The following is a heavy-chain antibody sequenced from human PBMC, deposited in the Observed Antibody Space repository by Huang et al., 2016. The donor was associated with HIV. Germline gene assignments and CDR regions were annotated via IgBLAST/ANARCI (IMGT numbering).Heavy chain of an antibody. J-gene: IGHJ4*02. CDR2: MNPNTGNT. Sequence: QVHLVQSGAEVKKPGASVKVSCKASGYTFTNYDINWVRQAPGRGLGGRGGMNPNTGNTGVAQSFQGRVTMTRKTSITTAYMELTSLTSEDTAVYYCARSAYGDLDYWGLGTLVIVSS. V-gene: IGHV1-8*02. CDR3: ARSAYGDLDY. D-gene: IGHD4-17*01. CDR1: GYTFTNYD.